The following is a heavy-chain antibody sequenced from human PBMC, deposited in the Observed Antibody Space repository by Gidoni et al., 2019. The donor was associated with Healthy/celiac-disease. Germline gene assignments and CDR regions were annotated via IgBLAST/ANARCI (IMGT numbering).Heavy chain of an antibody. V-gene: IGHV3-30-3*01. CDR1: GFTFRSYA. Sequence: QVQLVESGGGVVQPGRSLSLSFAASGFTFRSYALHWVRPAPGKGLEWVAVISYDGSNKYYADSVKGRFTISRDNSKNTLYLQMNSLRAEDTAVYYCARSFFSAVVGATIGYWGQGTLVTVSS. CDR2: ISYDGSNK. D-gene: IGHD1-26*01. CDR3: ARSFFSAVVGATIGY. J-gene: IGHJ4*02.